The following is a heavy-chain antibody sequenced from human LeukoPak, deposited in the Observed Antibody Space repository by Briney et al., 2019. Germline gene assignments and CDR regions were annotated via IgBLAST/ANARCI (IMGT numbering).Heavy chain of an antibody. CDR1: GYTFTSFG. J-gene: IGHJ3*02. CDR3: ARDDLERTDAFDI. D-gene: IGHD1-1*01. CDR2: ISAYNGNT. V-gene: IGHV1-18*01. Sequence: ASVKVSCKASGYTFTSFGISWVRQAPGQELEWMAWISAYNGNTNYAQKLQGRVTMTTDTSTSTAYMELRSLRSDDTAVYYCARDDLERTDAFDIWGQGAMVTVSS.